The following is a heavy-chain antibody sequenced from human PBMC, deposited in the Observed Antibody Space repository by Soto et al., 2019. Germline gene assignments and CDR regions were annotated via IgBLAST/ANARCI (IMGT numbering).Heavy chain of an antibody. J-gene: IGHJ3*01. Sequence: QVQLEESGGGVVQPGRTLRLSCVASGFIFSNYPMNWVRQSPGKGLDWVAVISFDGSIQFYADSVKGRFTISRDNYKNTLYLEMHALTVEDTAKYYGARPHWRLNHCNWLDAFDLLGQGTTVISSS. V-gene: IGHV3-30*04. CDR2: ISFDGSIQ. CDR1: GFIFSNYP. CDR3: ARPHWRLNHCNWLDAFDL. D-gene: IGHD2-21*01.